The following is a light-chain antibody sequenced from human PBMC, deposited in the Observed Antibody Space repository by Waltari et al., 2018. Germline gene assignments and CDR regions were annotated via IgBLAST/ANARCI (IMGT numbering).Light chain of an antibody. V-gene: IGKV3-15*01. CDR1: QSVSSN. CDR2: GAS. CDR3: QQYTNLPPWT. J-gene: IGKJ1*01. Sequence: EIVMTQSPVTLSVSPGERATLSCRASQSVSSNLAWYQQKPGQAPRLLIYGASTRATGIPARFSGSGSGTEYTLTISSLQSEDFAVYYCQQYTNLPPWTFAQGTKVEIK.